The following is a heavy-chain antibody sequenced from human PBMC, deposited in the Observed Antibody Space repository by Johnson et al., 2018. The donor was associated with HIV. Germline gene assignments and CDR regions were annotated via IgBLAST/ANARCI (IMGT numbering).Heavy chain of an antibody. CDR1: GFTFSSYA. Sequence: QVQLVESGGGVVQPGRSLRLSCAASGFTFSSYAIHWVRQAPGKGLEWVAIISYDGSNKYYADSVKGRFTISRDNSQNTLYLQMNSLRAEDTALYYCARDRRYYGSGSYGGAFDIWGQGTVVTVSS. V-gene: IGHV3-30*04. D-gene: IGHD3-10*01. J-gene: IGHJ3*02. CDR2: ISYDGSNK. CDR3: ARDRRYYGSGSYGGAFDI.